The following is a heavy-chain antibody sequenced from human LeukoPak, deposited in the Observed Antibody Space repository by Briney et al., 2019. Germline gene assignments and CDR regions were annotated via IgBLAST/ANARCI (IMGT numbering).Heavy chain of an antibody. D-gene: IGHD3-10*01. V-gene: IGHV3-48*01. CDR3: ARGFGYGSGSYAFDI. CDR1: AFTVSSSY. J-gene: IGHJ3*02. Sequence: GGSLRLSCAASAFTVSSSYMSWVRQAPGKGLEWVSYISSSSSTIYYADSVKGRFTISRDNAKNSLSLQMNSVRAEDTAVYYCARGFGYGSGSYAFDIWGQGTMVTVSS. CDR2: ISSSSSTI.